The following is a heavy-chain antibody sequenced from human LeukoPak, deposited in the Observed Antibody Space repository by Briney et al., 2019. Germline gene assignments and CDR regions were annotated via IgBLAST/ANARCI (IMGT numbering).Heavy chain of an antibody. V-gene: IGHV3-23*01. CDR3: AKDRRYYGSGSYSPFDY. D-gene: IGHD3-10*01. CDR2: NSGSGGST. CDR1: GFHFSSYA. J-gene: IGHJ4*02. Sequence: GSLKLSCATSGFHFSSYAMSWVRQAPRKGLEWVSTNSGSGGSTYYADSVKGRFTISRDNSKNTLYLQMNSLRAEDTAVYYCAKDRRYYGSGSYSPFDYWGQGTLVTVSS.